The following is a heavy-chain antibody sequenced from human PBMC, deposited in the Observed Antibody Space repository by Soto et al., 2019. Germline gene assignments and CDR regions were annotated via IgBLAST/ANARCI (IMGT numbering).Heavy chain of an antibody. D-gene: IGHD1-26*01. CDR2: ISAYNGNT. CDR3: ARGYGVVGARDPYYFDY. V-gene: IGHV1-18*01. CDR1: GYTFTSYG. J-gene: IGHJ4*02. Sequence: ASVKVSCKASGYTFTSYGISWVRQAPGQGLEWMGWISAYNGNTNYAQKLQGRVTMTTDTSTSTAYMELRSLRSDDTAVYYCARGYGVVGARDPYYFDYWGQGTLVTVSS.